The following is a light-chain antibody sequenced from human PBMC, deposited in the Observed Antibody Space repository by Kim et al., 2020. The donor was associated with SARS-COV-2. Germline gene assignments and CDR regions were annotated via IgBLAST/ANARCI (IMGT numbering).Light chain of an antibody. J-gene: IGLJ2*01. Sequence: ASVKLTCTLSSGHSSSSIAWHQQQPEKGPRYLMKLNSDGSHSKGDGIPDRFSGSSSGAERHLTISSLQSDDEADYYCQTWGTGTVVFGGGTQLTVL. CDR2: LNSDGSH. CDR3: QTWGTGTVV. CDR1: SGHSSSS. V-gene: IGLV4-69*01.